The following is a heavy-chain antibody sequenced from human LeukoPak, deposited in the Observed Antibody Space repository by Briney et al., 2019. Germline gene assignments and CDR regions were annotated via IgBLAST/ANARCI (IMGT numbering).Heavy chain of an antibody. Sequence: ASVKVSCKASAYTFASYGISWVRQAPGQGLEWMGWINPNSGGTNYAQKFQGRVTMTRDTSISTAYMELSRLRSDDTAMYYCARSSGWKYNIDYWGQGTLVTVSS. CDR2: INPNSGGT. V-gene: IGHV1-2*02. D-gene: IGHD6-19*01. CDR1: AYTFASYG. CDR3: ARSSGWKYNIDY. J-gene: IGHJ4*02.